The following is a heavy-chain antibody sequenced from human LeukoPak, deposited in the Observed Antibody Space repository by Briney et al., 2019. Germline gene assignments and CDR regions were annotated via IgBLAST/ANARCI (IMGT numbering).Heavy chain of an antibody. V-gene: IGHV3-48*04. D-gene: IGHD6-6*01. Sequence: GGSLRLSCAASGFTFSSYSMNWVRQAPGKGLEWVSYISSSSSTICYADSVKGRFTISRDNAKNSLYLQMNSLRAEDTAVYYCARERWAARYFDYWGQGTLVTVSS. CDR3: ARERWAARYFDY. J-gene: IGHJ4*02. CDR1: GFTFSSYS. CDR2: ISSSSSTI.